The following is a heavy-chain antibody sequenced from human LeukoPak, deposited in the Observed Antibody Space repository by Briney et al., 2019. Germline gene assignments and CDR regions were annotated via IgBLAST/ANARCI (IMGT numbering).Heavy chain of an antibody. D-gene: IGHD6-13*01. CDR2: IIPIFGTA. CDR1: GYTFTSYG. V-gene: IGHV1-69*06. Sequence: VASVKVSCKASGYTFTSYGISWVRQAPGQGLEWMGGIIPIFGTANYAQKFQGRVTITADKSTSTAYMELSSLRSEDTAVYYCARVYSSTDQNYYYYMDVWGKGTTVTVSS. CDR3: ARVYSSTDQNYYYYMDV. J-gene: IGHJ6*03.